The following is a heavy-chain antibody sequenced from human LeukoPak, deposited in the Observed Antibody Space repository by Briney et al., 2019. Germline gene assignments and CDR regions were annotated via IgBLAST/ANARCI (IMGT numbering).Heavy chain of an antibody. CDR3: ARAGYYGSRWFDP. D-gene: IGHD3-10*01. Sequence: SQTLSLTCAISGDSVSSNSAAWNWIRQSPSRCLEWLGRTYYRSKCYNDYPVSVKSRITINPDTSKNQFSLQLNSVTPEDTAVYYCARAGYYGSRWFDPWGQGTLVTVSS. CDR2: TYYRSKCYN. CDR1: GDSVSSNSAA. J-gene: IGHJ5*02. V-gene: IGHV6-1*01.